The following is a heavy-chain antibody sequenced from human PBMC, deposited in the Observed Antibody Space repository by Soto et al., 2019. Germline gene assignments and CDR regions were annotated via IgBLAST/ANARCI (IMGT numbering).Heavy chain of an antibody. CDR3: ARDLTTPYYYYVMDV. V-gene: IGHV4-30-2*01. Sequence: SETLSLTCAVSGGSISSGGYSWSWVRQPPGKGLEWIGYIYHSGSTYYNPSLKSRVTISVDTSKNQFSLKLSSVPAADTAVYYCARDLTTPYYYYVMDVWGQGTTVTVSS. CDR1: GGSISSGGYS. CDR2: IYHSGST. J-gene: IGHJ6*02. D-gene: IGHD3-9*01.